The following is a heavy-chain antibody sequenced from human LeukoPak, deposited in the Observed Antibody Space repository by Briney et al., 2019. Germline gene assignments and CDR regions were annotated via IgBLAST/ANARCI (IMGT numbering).Heavy chain of an antibody. CDR3: AKDPYYDFWSGYYRIWFDP. CDR1: GFTFSSYA. Sequence: GGSLRLSCAASGFTFSSYAMSWVRQAPGKGLEWVSAISGSGGSTYYAGSVKGRFTISRDNSKNTLYLQMNSLRAEDTAVYYCAKDPYYDFWSGYYRIWFDPWGQGTLVTVSS. CDR2: ISGSGGST. D-gene: IGHD3-3*01. J-gene: IGHJ5*02. V-gene: IGHV3-23*01.